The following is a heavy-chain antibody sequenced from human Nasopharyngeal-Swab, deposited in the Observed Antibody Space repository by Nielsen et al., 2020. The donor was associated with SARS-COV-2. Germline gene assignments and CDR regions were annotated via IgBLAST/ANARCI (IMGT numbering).Heavy chain of an antibody. CDR2: IWYDGSNK. CDR3: ASSYYYDSSGYQALRPYYYYYGMDV. D-gene: IGHD3-22*01. V-gene: IGHV3-33*01. Sequence: VRQAPGKGLEWVAVIWYDGSNKYYADSVKGRFTISRDNSKNTLYLQMNSLRAEDTAVYYCASSYYYDSSGYQALRPYYYYYGMDVWGQGTTVTVSS. J-gene: IGHJ6*02.